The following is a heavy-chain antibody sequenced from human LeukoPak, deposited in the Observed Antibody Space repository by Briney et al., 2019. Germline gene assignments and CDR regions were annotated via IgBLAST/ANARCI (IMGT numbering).Heavy chain of an antibody. CDR3: ARGLHFTMVRGGTTNYYYGMDV. J-gene: IGHJ6*02. CDR2: IMPIVGIT. V-gene: IGHV1-69*04. D-gene: IGHD3-10*01. CDR1: GGTFSSYG. Sequence: SVKVSCKASGGTFSSYGISWVRQAPGQGLEWMGRIMPIVGITNYAQKFQGRVTITADNSTRTAYMELSSLTSEDTAVYYCARGLHFTMVRGGTTNYYYGMDVWGQGTSVTVSS.